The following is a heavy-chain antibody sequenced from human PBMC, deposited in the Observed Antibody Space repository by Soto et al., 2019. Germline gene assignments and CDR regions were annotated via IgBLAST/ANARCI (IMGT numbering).Heavy chain of an antibody. J-gene: IGHJ4*02. V-gene: IGHV3-23*01. D-gene: IGHD7-27*01. Sequence: GGSLRLSCAASGFTFSSYAMSWVRQAPGKGLEWVSAISGSGGSTYYADSVKGRFTISRDNSKNTLYLQMNSLRAEDTAVYYCAKDSQLGIETSYFDYWGQGTLVTVSS. CDR3: AKDSQLGIETSYFDY. CDR2: ISGSGGST. CDR1: GFTFSSYA.